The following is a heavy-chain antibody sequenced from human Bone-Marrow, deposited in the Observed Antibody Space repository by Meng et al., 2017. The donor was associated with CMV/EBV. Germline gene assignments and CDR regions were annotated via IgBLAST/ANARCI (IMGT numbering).Heavy chain of an antibody. V-gene: IGHV4-4*02. J-gene: IGHJ6*02. CDR3: ARDSRLGAQNLLHSGNYGRYYNGMDV. D-gene: IGHD1-26*01. CDR1: GGSISTSYW. CDR2: VSHSGST. Sequence: SETLSLTCAVSGGSISTSYWWSWVRQPPEKGLEWIGEVSHSGSTNYSPSLKSRVTISVDKSKKQFSLNLRSVTAADTAVYYCARDSRLGAQNLLHSGNYGRYYNGMDVWGQGTTVTVSS.